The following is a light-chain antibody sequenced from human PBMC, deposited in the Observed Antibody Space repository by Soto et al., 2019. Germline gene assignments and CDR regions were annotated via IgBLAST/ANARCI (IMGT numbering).Light chain of an antibody. CDR1: QSVSSK. CDR3: QQYNNWLWT. CDR2: DAS. Sequence: EIMMTQSPGSLSLSPGERVTLSCRASQSVSSKLVWYQRKPGQSPSLLIYDASTRATGMSGRFSGSGSGTEFTLTISSLQSEDFAVYCCQQYNNWLWTFGQGTKVDIK. V-gene: IGKV3-15*01. J-gene: IGKJ1*01.